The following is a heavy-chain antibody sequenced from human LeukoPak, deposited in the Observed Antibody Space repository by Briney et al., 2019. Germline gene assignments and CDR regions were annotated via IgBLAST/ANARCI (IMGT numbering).Heavy chain of an antibody. D-gene: IGHD4-17*01. CDR3: ARPNPGDDPPDF. J-gene: IGHJ4*02. CDR2: IIPIFGTA. CDR1: GGTFSSYA. V-gene: IGHV1-69*13. Sequence: ASVKVSCKASGGTFSSYAISWVRQAPGQGLEWRGGIIPIFGTANYAQKFQGRVTITADESTSTAYMELSSLRSEDTAVYYCARPNPGDDPPDFWGQGTLVTVSS.